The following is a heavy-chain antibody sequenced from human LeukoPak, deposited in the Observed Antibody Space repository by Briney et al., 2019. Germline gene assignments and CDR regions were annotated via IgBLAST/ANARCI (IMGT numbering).Heavy chain of an antibody. D-gene: IGHD3-10*01. V-gene: IGHV3-7*01. CDR3: ARWNPGRYTIDYNYHYMDV. CDR1: GFTFSDCW. Sequence: GGSLRLSCVASGFTFSDCWMNWVRQAPGRGLEWVANIKQDGSEKYYADSVKGPFTLSRDNAKNSLYLEMNSLRAEDTAVYYCARWNPGRYTIDYNYHYMDVWGKGTTVTVSS. J-gene: IGHJ6*03. CDR2: IKQDGSEK.